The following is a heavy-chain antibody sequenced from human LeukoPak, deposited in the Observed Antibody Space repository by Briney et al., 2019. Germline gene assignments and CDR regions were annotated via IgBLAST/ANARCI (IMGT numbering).Heavy chain of an antibody. V-gene: IGHV4-59*01. CDR2: VYYSGST. CDR1: GGSISGYY. CDR3: AREAQGRSFPLYYFDY. D-gene: IGHD2-8*01. J-gene: IGHJ4*01. Sequence: SETLSLTCTVSGGSISGYYWSWIRQPPGKGLEYIGYVYYSGSTNYNPSLKSRVAMSLDTSKNQFSLKLTSVTPADTAVYYCAREAQGRSFPLYYFDYWGQGTLVTVSS.